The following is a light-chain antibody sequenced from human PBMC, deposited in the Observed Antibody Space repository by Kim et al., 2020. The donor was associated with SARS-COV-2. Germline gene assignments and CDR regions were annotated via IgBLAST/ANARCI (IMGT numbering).Light chain of an antibody. CDR2: EDS. J-gene: IGLJ1*01. CDR3: CSYAGGGTYV. CDR1: SSDIGSYTS. V-gene: IGLV2-23*01. Sequence: QSALNQPASVSGSPGQSITLSCTGTSSDIGSYTSVSWYQHHPGKAPKLMIYEDSTRPSGVSDRFYAFRSGNTASLTISALHTEDEADYYCCSYAGGGTYVFGTGTKVTVL.